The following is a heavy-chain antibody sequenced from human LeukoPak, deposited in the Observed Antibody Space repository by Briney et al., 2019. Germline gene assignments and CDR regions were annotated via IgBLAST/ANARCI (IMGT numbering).Heavy chain of an antibody. V-gene: IGHV3-49*04. CDR2: TRSEAFGGTT. CDR1: GFTFGDYA. J-gene: IGHJ4*02. D-gene: IGHD6-13*01. CDR3: TRSPYSSSWEYFFDY. Sequence: GGSLRLSCTTSGFTFGDYAMTWVRQAPGKGLEWVGFTRSEAFGGTTEYAASVKGRFTISRDDSKSIAYLQMNSLKTEDTAVYYCTRSPYSSSWEYFFDYWGQGTLVTVSS.